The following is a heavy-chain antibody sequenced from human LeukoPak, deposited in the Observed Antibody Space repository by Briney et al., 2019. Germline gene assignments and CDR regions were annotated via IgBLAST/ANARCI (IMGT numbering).Heavy chain of an antibody. V-gene: IGHV4-59*01. CDR2: VFYSGST. D-gene: IGHD3-22*01. CDR3: ARLVVTGPDY. CDR1: GGSISSDY. Sequence: PSETLSLTCTVSGGSISSDYWGWIRQPPGKGLEWIGYVFYSGSTNYNPSLRSRVTVSVDTSKNQFSLKLSSVTAADTAVYYCARLVVTGPDYWGQGTLVTVSS. J-gene: IGHJ4*02.